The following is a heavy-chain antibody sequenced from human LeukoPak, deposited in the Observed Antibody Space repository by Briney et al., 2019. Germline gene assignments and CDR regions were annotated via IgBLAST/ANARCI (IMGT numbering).Heavy chain of an antibody. D-gene: IGHD3-22*01. Sequence: GSSVKVSCKASGGTFSSYAISWVRQAPGQGLEWMGGIIAIFGTANYAQKFQGRVTITTDESTSTAYMELCSLRSEDTAVYYCARSSGYYYLNWFDPWGQGTLVTVSS. CDR3: ARSSGYYYLNWFDP. V-gene: IGHV1-69*05. J-gene: IGHJ5*02. CDR2: IIAIFGTA. CDR1: GGTFSSYA.